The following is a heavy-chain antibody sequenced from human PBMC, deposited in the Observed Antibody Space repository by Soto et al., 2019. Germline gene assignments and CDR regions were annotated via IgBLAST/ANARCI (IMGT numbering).Heavy chain of an antibody. CDR3: PSFDGTLVRGGRSSPYEMDV. Sequence: QVLLVQSGPEVKKPGSSVKVSCKASGGTFNNYAINWVRQAPGKGLEWMGGIIPTFGTGNHAQKFQGRVTITADESTTRAYMELNIRRSEDTAIYYCPSFDGTLVRGGRSSPYEMDVWGQGTRVIVSS. CDR2: IIPTFGTG. D-gene: IGHD3-10*01. V-gene: IGHV1-69*01. CDR1: GGTFNNYA. J-gene: IGHJ6*02.